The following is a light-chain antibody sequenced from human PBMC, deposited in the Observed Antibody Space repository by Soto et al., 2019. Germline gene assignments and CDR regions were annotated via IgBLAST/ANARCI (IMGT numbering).Light chain of an antibody. V-gene: IGKV1-5*01. Sequence: DIQMTQSPSTLSASVGDRVTITCRASQSIDRWLAWYQQKPGRAPKVLIWDASSLQRGVPSRFSGSGSGTEFTLTIAGLQPDDFATYYCQQFNSYPITFGQGTRLEIK. CDR2: DAS. CDR1: QSIDRW. J-gene: IGKJ5*01. CDR3: QQFNSYPIT.